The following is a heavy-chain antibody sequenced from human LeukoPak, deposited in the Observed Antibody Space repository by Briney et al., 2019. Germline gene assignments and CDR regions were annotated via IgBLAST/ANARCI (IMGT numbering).Heavy chain of an antibody. V-gene: IGHV3-21*01. J-gene: IGHJ4*02. CDR3: ARDLRFLASFDS. Sequence: GGSLRLSCVVSGFTFSTYSMTWVRQAPGRGLEWVSSISSGSSFIFYADSVKGRFTISRDNAKKSLYLQMNNLGAEDTAVYYCARDLRFLASFDSWGQGAWSPSPQ. CDR2: ISSGSSFI. CDR1: GFTFSTYS. D-gene: IGHD3-3*01.